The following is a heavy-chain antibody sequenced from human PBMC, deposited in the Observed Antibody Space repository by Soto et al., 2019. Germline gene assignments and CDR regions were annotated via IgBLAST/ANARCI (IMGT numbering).Heavy chain of an antibody. CDR2: TYYRSKWFN. V-gene: IGHV6-1*01. J-gene: IGHJ4*02. D-gene: IGHD6-13*01. CDR1: GDSVSSNSAA. CDR3: ARAGTAASTSVFFDY. Sequence: SQTLSLTCAISGDSVSSNSAAWNWIRQSPSRGLEWLGRTYYRSKWFNDYAVSMKGRMTISPDTSKNQFSLQLNSVTPEDTAVYYCARAGTAASTSVFFDYWGQGAQGTVS.